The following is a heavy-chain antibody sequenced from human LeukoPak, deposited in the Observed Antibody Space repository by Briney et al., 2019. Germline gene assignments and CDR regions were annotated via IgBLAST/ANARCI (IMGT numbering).Heavy chain of an antibody. CDR1: GFTFSSYG. CDR3: AKDATMVRGVADFIDY. D-gene: IGHD3-10*01. Sequence: GGSLRLSCAASGFTFSSYGMHWVRQAPGKGLEWVAFIRYDGSNKYYADSVKGRFTISRDNSKHTLYLQMNSLRAEDTAVYYCAKDATMVRGVADFIDYWGQGTLVTVSS. V-gene: IGHV3-30*02. CDR2: IRYDGSNK. J-gene: IGHJ4*02.